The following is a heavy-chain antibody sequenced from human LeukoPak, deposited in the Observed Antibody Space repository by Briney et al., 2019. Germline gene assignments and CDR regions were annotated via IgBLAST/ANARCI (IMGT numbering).Heavy chain of an antibody. V-gene: IGHV3-66*02. Sequence: GGSLRLSCAASGFTVSSNYMSWVRQAPGKGLEWVSVIYSGGSTYYADSVKGRFTISRDNSKNTLYLQMNSLRAEDTAVYYCARDSVEDTSDDAFDIWGQGTMVTVSS. J-gene: IGHJ3*02. CDR1: GFTVSSNY. D-gene: IGHD2-15*01. CDR3: ARDSVEDTSDDAFDI. CDR2: IYSGGST.